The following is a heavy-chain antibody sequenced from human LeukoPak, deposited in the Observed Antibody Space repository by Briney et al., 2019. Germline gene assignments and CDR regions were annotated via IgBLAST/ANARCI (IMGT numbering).Heavy chain of an antibody. CDR3: ARGGGAMITFERGRLGYFDY. CDR2: IIPIFGTA. J-gene: IGHJ4*02. D-gene: IGHD3-16*01. CDR1: GGTFSSYA. Sequence: GASVKVSCKASGGTFSSYAISWVRQAPGQGLEWMGGIIPIFGTANYAQKFQGRVTITADESTSTAYMELSSLRSEDTAVYYCARGGGAMITFERGRLGYFDYWGQGTLVTVSS. V-gene: IGHV1-69*13.